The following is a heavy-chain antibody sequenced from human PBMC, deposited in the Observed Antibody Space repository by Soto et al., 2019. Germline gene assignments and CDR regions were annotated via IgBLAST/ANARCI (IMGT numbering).Heavy chain of an antibody. CDR3: ARVNYDFWSGYYPPDY. J-gene: IGHJ4*02. D-gene: IGHD3-3*01. CDR2: IYYSGST. V-gene: IGHV4-59*01. CDR1: GGSISIYY. Sequence: PSATLALTSPVAGGSISIYYLSWIRQTPGKGLEWIGYIYYSGSTNYNPSLKSRVTISVDTSKNQFSLKLGSVTAADTAVYYCARVNYDFWSGYYPPDYWGQGTLVTVSS.